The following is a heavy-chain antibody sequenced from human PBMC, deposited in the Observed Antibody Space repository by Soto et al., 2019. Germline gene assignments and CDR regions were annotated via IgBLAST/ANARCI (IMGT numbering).Heavy chain of an antibody. CDR3: ARRPEPQGWNYEEFDY. V-gene: IGHV1-18*01. J-gene: IGHJ4*02. CDR1: GYTFTSYG. Sequence: ASVKVSCKASGYTFTSYGISWGRQAPGQGLEWMGWISAYNGNTNYAQKLQGRVTMTTDTSTSTAYMELRSLRSDDTAVYSCARRPEPQGWNYEEFDYWGQGTRVAV. D-gene: IGHD1-7*01. CDR2: ISAYNGNT.